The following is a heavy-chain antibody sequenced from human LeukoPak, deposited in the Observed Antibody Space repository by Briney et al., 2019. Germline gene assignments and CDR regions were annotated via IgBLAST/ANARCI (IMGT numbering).Heavy chain of an antibody. J-gene: IGHJ4*02. CDR2: INHSGGT. D-gene: IGHD3-16*02. CDR3: ARSLFWIGYDYIWGSYRSQGFDY. CDR1: GGSFSGYY. Sequence: SETLSLTCAVYGGSFSGYYWSWIRQPPGKGLEWIGEINHSGGTNYNPSLKSRVTISVDTSKNQFSLKLCSVTAADTAVYYCARSLFWIGYDYIWGSYRSQGFDYWGQGTLVTVSS. V-gene: IGHV4-34*01.